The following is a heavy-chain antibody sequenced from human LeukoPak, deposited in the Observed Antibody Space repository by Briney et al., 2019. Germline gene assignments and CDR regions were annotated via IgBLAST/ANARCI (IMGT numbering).Heavy chain of an antibody. CDR3: ARDLLPNYGSGSYGWFDP. V-gene: IGHV3-48*01. CDR2: ISSSSSTI. D-gene: IGHD3-10*01. Sequence: GGSLRLSCAASGFTFSSYSMNWVRQAPGKGLEWVSYISSSSSTIYYADSVKGRFTISRDNSKNTLYLQMNSLRAEDTAVYYCARDLLPNYGSGSYGWFDPWGQGTLVTVSS. J-gene: IGHJ5*02. CDR1: GFTFSSYS.